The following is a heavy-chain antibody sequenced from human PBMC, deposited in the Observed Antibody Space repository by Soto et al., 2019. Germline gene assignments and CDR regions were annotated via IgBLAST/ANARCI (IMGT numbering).Heavy chain of an antibody. CDR2: IDWDDDK. Sequence: SGPTLVNPTQTLTLTCTFSGFSLSTSGMCVSWIRQPPGKALGWLARIDWDDDKYYSTSLKTRLTISKDTSKNQVVLTMTNMDPVDTATYYCARIPAYYDILTGYWANYGMDVWSQGTTVTVSS. D-gene: IGHD3-9*01. CDR1: GFSLSTSGMC. CDR3: ARIPAYYDILTGYWANYGMDV. J-gene: IGHJ6*02. V-gene: IGHV2-70*11.